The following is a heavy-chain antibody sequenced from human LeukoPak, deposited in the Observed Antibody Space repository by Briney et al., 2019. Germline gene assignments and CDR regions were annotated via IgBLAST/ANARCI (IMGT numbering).Heavy chain of an antibody. CDR3: ARSSYYYDSSGYYLLLLREFDY. V-gene: IGHV4-39*07. J-gene: IGHJ4*02. CDR1: GGSISSSSYY. D-gene: IGHD3-22*01. Sequence: SETLSLTCTVSGGSISSSSYYWGWIRQPPGKGLEWIGSIYYSGSTYYNPSLKSRVTISVDTSKNQFSLKLSSVTAADTAVYYCARSSYYYDSSGYYLLLLREFDYWGQGTLVTVSS. CDR2: IYYSGST.